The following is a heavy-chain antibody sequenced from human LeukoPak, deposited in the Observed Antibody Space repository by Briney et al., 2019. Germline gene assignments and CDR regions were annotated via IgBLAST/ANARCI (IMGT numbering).Heavy chain of an antibody. V-gene: IGHV3-74*01. CDR2: INSDGSST. CDR1: GFNFSSHW. D-gene: IGHD4-17*01. CDR3: ARPLGPRNTVTTPAPFDF. J-gene: IGHJ4*02. Sequence: GGSLRLSCAASGFNFSSHWMHWVRQAPGKGLVWVSRINSDGSSTSYADSVKGRFTISRDNAKNTLYLHMNSLRVHHTAVYYCARPLGPRNTVTTPAPFDFWAQGTLVTVPS.